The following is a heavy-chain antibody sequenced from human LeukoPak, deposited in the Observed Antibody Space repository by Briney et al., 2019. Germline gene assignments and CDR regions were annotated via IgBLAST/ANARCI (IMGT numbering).Heavy chain of an antibody. V-gene: IGHV2-5*01. CDR3: AHRGDITMVRGVSPIRGWFDP. D-gene: IGHD3-10*01. CDR2: IYWNDDK. Sequence: VSGPTLVKPTQTLTLTCTFSGFSLRTSGVGVGWIRQPPGKALEWLAVIYWNDDKRYSPVLKSRLTITKDTSKNQVVLTMTNMDPVDTATYYCAHRGDITMVRGVSPIRGWFDPWGQGTLVTVSS. CDR1: GFSLRTSGVG. J-gene: IGHJ5*02.